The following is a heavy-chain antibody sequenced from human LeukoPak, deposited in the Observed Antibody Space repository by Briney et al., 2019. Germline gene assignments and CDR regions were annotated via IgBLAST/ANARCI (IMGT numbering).Heavy chain of an antibody. J-gene: IGHJ5*02. Sequence: GGSLRLSCAASGFTFSSYWMHWVRQAPGKGLVWVSRINSDGSSTSYADSVKGRFTISRDNAKNTLYPQMNSLRAEDTAVYYCASGQQLVRGWFDPWGQGTLVTVSS. D-gene: IGHD6-13*01. CDR2: INSDGSST. V-gene: IGHV3-74*01. CDR1: GFTFSSYW. CDR3: ASGQQLVRGWFDP.